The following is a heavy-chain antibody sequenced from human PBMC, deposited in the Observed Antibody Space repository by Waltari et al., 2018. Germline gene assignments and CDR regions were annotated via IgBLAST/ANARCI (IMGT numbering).Heavy chain of an antibody. CDR2: IHGDGRT. Sequence: EVQLVESGGGLMQPGGSLRLSCATSDFTVNTHYVNRVRQAPGKGLGWVSVIHGDGRTHYADSVKGLFTISRDSSKDTVFLHIDSLRADDTATYYCAKGPHTNWNDPYFDSWGQGTVVTVSS. CDR3: AKGPHTNWNDPYFDS. D-gene: IGHD1-20*01. CDR1: DFTVNTHY. J-gene: IGHJ4*02. V-gene: IGHV3-53*01.